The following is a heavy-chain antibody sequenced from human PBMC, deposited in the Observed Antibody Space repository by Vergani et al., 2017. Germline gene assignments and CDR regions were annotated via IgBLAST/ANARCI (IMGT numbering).Heavy chain of an antibody. Sequence: QVQLVESGGGVVQPGRFLRLSCAASGFTFSSYGMHWVRQAPGKGLEWVAVIWYDGSNKYYADSVKGRFTISRDNSKTTLYLQMNSLRAEDTDVYYGARAPWSLLRYFDYWGQGTLVTVSS. CDR1: GFTFSSYG. J-gene: IGHJ4*02. V-gene: IGHV3-33*01. D-gene: IGHD3-3*01. CDR3: ARAPWSLLRYFDY. CDR2: IWYDGSNK.